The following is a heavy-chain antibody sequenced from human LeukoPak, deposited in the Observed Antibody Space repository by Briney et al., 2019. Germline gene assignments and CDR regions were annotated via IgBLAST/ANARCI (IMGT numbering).Heavy chain of an antibody. CDR2: INSGDSTI. D-gene: IGHD6-13*01. CDR1: GFTFRSHS. CDR3: AIIGSNWRLDY. J-gene: IGHJ4*02. V-gene: IGHV3-48*04. Sequence: GGSLRLSCAASGFTFRSHSMNWVRQAPGKGLEWISYINSGDSTIYYADSVKGRFTISRDNAKNSLYLQMNSLGAEDTAVYYCAIIGSNWRLDYWGQGTLVTVSS.